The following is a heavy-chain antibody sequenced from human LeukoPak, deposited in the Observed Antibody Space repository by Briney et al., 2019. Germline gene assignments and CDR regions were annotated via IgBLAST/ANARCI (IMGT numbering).Heavy chain of an antibody. CDR1: GFTFSTYW. D-gene: IGHD1-26*01. CDR3: ARDVGGSLDY. Sequence: GRSLRLSCAASGFTFSTYWMASGRQAPGKGLEWVANIKGDESARHQADSVKGRFTISRDNAKKSVYLQMSSLRGEDTAVYYCARDVGGSLDYWGQGTLVTVSS. J-gene: IGHJ4*02. CDR2: IKGDESAR. V-gene: IGHV3-7*01.